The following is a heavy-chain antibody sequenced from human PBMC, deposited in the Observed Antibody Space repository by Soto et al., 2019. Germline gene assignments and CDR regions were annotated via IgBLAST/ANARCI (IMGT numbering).Heavy chain of an antibody. J-gene: IGHJ6*02. CDR1: GGSISSSSYY. D-gene: IGHD4-17*01. V-gene: IGHV4-39*01. CDR2: IYYSGST. CDR3: ARHDPRYGDYESLPYYYHGMDV. Sequence: PSETLSLTCTVSGGSISSSSYYWGWIRQPPGKGLEWIGSIYYSGSTYYNPSLKSRVTISVDTSKNQFSLKLSSVTAADTAVYYCARHDPRYGDYESLPYYYHGMDVWGQGTTVTVSS.